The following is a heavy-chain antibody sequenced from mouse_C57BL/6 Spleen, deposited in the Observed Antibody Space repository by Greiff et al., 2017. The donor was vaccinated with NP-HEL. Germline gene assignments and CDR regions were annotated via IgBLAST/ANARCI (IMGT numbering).Heavy chain of an antibody. D-gene: IGHD2-10*02. CDR2: IDPETGGT. J-gene: IGHJ4*01. CDR1: GYTFTDYE. CDR3: TRGYGNYYAMDY. V-gene: IGHV1-15*01. Sequence: QVQLQQSGAELVRPGASVTLSCKASGYTFTDYEMHWVKQTPVHGLEWIGAIDPETGGTAYNQKFKGKAIRTADKSSSTAYMELRSLTSEDSAVYYCTRGYGNYYAMDYWGQGTSVTVSS.